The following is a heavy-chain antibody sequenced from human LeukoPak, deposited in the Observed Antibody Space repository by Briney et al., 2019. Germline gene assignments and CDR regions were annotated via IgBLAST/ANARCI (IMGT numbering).Heavy chain of an antibody. J-gene: IGHJ4*02. Sequence: GASVKVSCKVSGSTLAESYIHWLRQAPGKGLEWMGGYDPEEGGXIXXXXXXDRVTMTEDTSTTTAYMEVSSLRSEDTAVYFCXXXXGXXXXXDFDYWGQGTVVTVSS. CDR2: YDPEEGGX. V-gene: IGHV1-24*01. CDR1: GSTLAESY. CDR3: XXXXGXXXXXDFDY.